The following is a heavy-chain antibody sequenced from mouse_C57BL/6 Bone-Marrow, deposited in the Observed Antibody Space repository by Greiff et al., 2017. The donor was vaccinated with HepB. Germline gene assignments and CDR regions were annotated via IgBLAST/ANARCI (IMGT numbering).Heavy chain of an antibody. D-gene: IGHD1-1*01. Sequence: EVQLQESGGGLVQPGGSMKLSCVASGFTFSNYWMNWVRQSPEKGLEWVAQIRLKSDNYATHYAESVKGRFTISRDDSKSSVYLQMNNLRAEDTGIYYCTVYYYGSSSWFAYWGQGTLVTVSA. J-gene: IGHJ3*01. CDR1: GFTFSNYW. CDR2: IRLKSDNYAT. CDR3: TVYYYGSSSWFAY. V-gene: IGHV6-3*01.